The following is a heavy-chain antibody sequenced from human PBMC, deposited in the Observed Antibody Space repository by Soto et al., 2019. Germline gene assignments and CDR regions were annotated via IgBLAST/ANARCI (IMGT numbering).Heavy chain of an antibody. CDR3: ARYSGYDCSGGSCYSVAP. Sequence: ETLSLTCTVSGGSISSYYWSWIRQPPGKGLEWIGYIYYSGSTNYNPSLKSRVTISVDTSKNQFSLKLSSVTAADTAVYYCARYSGYDCSGGSCYSVAPWGQGTLVTVSS. V-gene: IGHV4-59*08. CDR1: GGSISSYY. CDR2: IYYSGST. J-gene: IGHJ5*02. D-gene: IGHD2-15*01.